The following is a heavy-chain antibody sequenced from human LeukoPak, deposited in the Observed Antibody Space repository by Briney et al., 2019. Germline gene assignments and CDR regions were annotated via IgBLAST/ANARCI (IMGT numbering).Heavy chain of an antibody. CDR3: ARVFCGGDFYQEWFDP. Sequence: ASVKVSCKASGYTFTGYYMHWVRQAPGQGLEWMGRINPNSGGTNYAQKFQGRVTMTRDTSISTAYMELSRLRSDDTAVYYCARVFCGGDFYQEWFDPWGQGTLVTVSS. CDR1: GYTFTGYY. V-gene: IGHV1-2*06. J-gene: IGHJ5*02. D-gene: IGHD2-21*02. CDR2: INPNSGGT.